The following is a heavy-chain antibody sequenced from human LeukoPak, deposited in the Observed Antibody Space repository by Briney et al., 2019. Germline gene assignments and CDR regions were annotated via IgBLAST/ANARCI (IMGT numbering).Heavy chain of an antibody. D-gene: IGHD3-10*01. Sequence: SETLSLTCTVSGGSISSSNYYWSWIRQPPGKGLEWIGYIYYSGSTYYNPSLKSRVTISVDTSKNQFSLKLSSVTAADTAVYYCARNSMVRGVYYYGMDVWGQGTTVTVSS. CDR1: GGSISSSNYY. CDR3: ARNSMVRGVYYYGMDV. V-gene: IGHV4-61*05. J-gene: IGHJ6*02. CDR2: IYYSGST.